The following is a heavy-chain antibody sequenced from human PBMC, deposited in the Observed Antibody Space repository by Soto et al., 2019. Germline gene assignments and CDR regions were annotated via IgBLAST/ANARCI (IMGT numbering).Heavy chain of an antibody. D-gene: IGHD1-26*01. CDR2: ISAYNGNT. J-gene: IGHJ4*02. CDR1: GYTFTSYG. V-gene: IGHV1-18*01. CDR3: ARNYNPDKPPHSGSPPISDY. Sequence: ASVKVSCKASGYTFTSYGISGVRQAPGQGLELMGWISAYNGNTNYAQKLQGRVTMTTDTSTSTAYMELRSLRSDDTAVYYCARNYNPDKPPHSGSPPISDYWGQGTLVTVSS.